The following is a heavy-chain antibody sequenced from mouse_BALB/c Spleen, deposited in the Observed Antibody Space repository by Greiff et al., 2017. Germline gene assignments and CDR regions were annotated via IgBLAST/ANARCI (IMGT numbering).Heavy chain of an antibody. Sequence: EVKLMESGGGLVKPGGSLKLSCAASGFTFSSYAMSWVRQSPEKRLEWVAEISSGGSYTYYPDTVTGRFTISRDNAKNTLYLEMSSLRSEDTAMYYCANLLWNYWGQGTTLTVSS. D-gene: IGHD2-10*01. CDR1: GFTFSSYA. V-gene: IGHV5-9-4*01. J-gene: IGHJ2*01. CDR3: ANLLWNY. CDR2: ISSGGSYT.